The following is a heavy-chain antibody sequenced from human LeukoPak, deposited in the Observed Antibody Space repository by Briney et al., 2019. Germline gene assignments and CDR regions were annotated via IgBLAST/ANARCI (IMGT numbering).Heavy chain of an antibody. Sequence: PSETLSLTCTVSGGSISSGGYYWSWIRQHPGKGLEWIGYIYYSGSTYYNPSLKSRVTISVDTSKNQFSLKLSSVTAADTAVYYCARGRGKDYDFWTRPPPMDVWGKGTTVTVSS. V-gene: IGHV4-31*03. D-gene: IGHD3-3*01. CDR1: GGSISSGGYY. J-gene: IGHJ6*03. CDR2: IYYSGST. CDR3: ARGRGKDYDFWTRPPPMDV.